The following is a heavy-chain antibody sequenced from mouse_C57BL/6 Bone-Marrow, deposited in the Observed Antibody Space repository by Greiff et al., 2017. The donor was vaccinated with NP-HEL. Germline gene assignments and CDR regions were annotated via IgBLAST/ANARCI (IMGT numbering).Heavy chain of an antibody. CDR2: INPNNGGT. CDR1: GYTFTDYY. V-gene: IGHV1-26*01. J-gene: IGHJ2*01. D-gene: IGHD2-1*01. CDR3: ARKRDGNYYFDY. Sequence: EVQLQQSGPELVKPGASVKISCKASGYTFTDYYMNWVKQSHGKSLEWIGDINPNNGGTSYNQKFKGKATLTVDKSSSTAYMELRSLTSEDSAVYYCARKRDGNYYFDYWGQGTTLTVSS.